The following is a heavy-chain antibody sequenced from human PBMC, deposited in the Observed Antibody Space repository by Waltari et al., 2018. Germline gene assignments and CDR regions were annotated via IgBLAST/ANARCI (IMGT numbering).Heavy chain of an antibody. CDR3: ARDVRSGASEH. V-gene: IGHV4-61*02. J-gene: IGHJ1*01. D-gene: IGHD6-25*01. CDR2: IYTSGST. CDR1: GGSISSGSYY. Sequence: QVQLQESGPGLVKPSQTLSLTCTVSGGSISSGSYYWSWIRQPAGKGLEWIGRIYTSGSTNYNPSLKSRVTISVDTSKNQFSLKLSSVTAADTAVYYCARDVRSGASEHWGQGTLVTVSS.